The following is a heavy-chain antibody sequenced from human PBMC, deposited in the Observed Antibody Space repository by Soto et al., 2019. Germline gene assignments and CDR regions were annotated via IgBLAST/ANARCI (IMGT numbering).Heavy chain of an antibody. CDR2: MNYNSVNT. CDR3: AGGRAAAGTDY. Sequence: QVQLVQSGAEVKKPGASVKVSCKASGYTFTSYDINWGRQATGQGLEWMGWMNYNSVNTGYEQKFQGRVTMTRNTSTSTANIVQSSLISDDTAVYYCAGGRAAAGTDYWGQGTLVTVSS. J-gene: IGHJ4*02. CDR1: GYTFTSYD. V-gene: IGHV1-8*01. D-gene: IGHD6-13*01.